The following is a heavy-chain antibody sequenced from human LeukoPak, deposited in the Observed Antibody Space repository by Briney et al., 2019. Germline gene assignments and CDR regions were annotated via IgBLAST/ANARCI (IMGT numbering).Heavy chain of an antibody. CDR3: ARTLRVPAAKGAFDI. V-gene: IGHV4-59*02. CDR2: IYYSGST. Sequence: SDTLSLTCTVSGGSVSSYYWSWIRQPPGKGPGWIGYIYYSGSTNYNPSLKSRVTISVDTSKNQFSLKLSSVTAADTAVYYCARTLRVPAAKGAFDIWRQGTMVTVSS. J-gene: IGHJ3*02. CDR1: GGSVSSYY. D-gene: IGHD2-2*01.